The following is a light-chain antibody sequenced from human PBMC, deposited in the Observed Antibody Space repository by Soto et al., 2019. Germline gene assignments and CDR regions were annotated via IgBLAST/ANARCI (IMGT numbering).Light chain of an antibody. V-gene: IGKV1-5*03. J-gene: IGKJ1*01. Sequence: ILMTQSPFTLSASVGDRVTITCRASQTISSWLAWYQQKPGKAPKLLIYKASTLKSGVPPRFSGSGSGTEFTLTISSLQPDDFATYYCQHYNSYSEAFGQGTKVDIK. CDR2: KAS. CDR1: QTISSW. CDR3: QHYNSYSEA.